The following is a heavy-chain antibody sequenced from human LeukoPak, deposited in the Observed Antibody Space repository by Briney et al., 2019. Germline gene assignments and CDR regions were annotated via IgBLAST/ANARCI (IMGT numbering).Heavy chain of an antibody. Sequence: PSETLSLTCTVSGGSISSADYCWSWIRQPPGKGLEWTWYMYYRGSTYYNPSLKSRVTISVDTSKNQFSLKLSSVAAADTAVYYCARAARGLRFLEWPQGFDYWGQGTLVTVSS. CDR2: MYYRGST. D-gene: IGHD3-3*01. CDR1: GGSISSADYC. V-gene: IGHV4-30-4*08. J-gene: IGHJ4*02. CDR3: ARAARGLRFLEWPQGFDY.